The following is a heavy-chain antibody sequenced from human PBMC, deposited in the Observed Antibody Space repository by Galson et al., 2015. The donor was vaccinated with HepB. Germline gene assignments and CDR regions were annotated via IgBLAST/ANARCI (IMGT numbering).Heavy chain of an antibody. D-gene: IGHD3-10*01. V-gene: IGHV3-30*04. J-gene: IGHJ3*02. CDR2: ISFDGFNK. CDR1: GFTFSRYA. CDR3: ARGRMVRGLSLRYDAVDI. Sequence: SLRLSCAGSGFTFSRYAMHWVRQAPGKGPEWVAVISFDGFNKYYADSVKGRFTTSRDNSKNTLYMQMNSLSAEDTAVYYCARGRMVRGLSLRYDAVDIWGQGTMVTVSS.